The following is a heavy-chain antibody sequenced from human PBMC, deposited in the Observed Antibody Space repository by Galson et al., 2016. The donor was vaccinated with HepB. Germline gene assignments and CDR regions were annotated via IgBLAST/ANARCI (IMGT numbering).Heavy chain of an antibody. J-gene: IGHJ5*02. CDR1: GFTFSSSA. V-gene: IGHV3-23*01. Sequence: SLRLSCAASGFTFSSSAMSWVRQAPGKGLEWVSGISGNGGRTYYADSVKGRFTISRDNSKNTLFLQMNSLRAEDTAIYYCAKSRGDYWNYFGPWGQGTLVTVSS. D-gene: IGHD1-7*01. CDR2: ISGNGGRT. CDR3: AKSRGDYWNYFGP.